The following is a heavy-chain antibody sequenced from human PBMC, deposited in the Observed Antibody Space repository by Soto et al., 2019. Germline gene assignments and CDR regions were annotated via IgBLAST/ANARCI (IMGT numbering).Heavy chain of an antibody. CDR2: ISPSGGST. D-gene: IGHD1-26*01. CDR3: ARSQVGRPLDV. CDR1: RDTFTNFY. V-gene: IGHV1-46*01. J-gene: IGHJ6*02. Sequence: ASVKVSCNASRDTFTNFYIHWLRQAPGQGLEWMGIISPSGGSTTYTQKFQGRVTMTRDTSTSTVHMELINLRSEATAVYYCARSQVGRPLDVWGPGTTVTVSS.